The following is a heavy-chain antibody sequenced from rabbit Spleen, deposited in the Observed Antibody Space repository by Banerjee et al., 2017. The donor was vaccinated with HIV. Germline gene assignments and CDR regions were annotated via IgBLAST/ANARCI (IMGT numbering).Heavy chain of an antibody. CDR1: GFSFTNGYY. CDR3: ARGGSNYAPTYFIL. V-gene: IGHV1S40*01. CDR2: IGVGSGTT. Sequence: QSLEESGGDLVKPGASLTLTCTASGFSFTNGYYVCWVRQAPGKGLEWIACIGVGSGTTYYASWAKGRFTISKTSSTTVTLQMTSLTDADTATYFCARGGSNYAPTYFILWGQGTLVTVS. J-gene: IGHJ4*01. D-gene: IGHD3-1*01.